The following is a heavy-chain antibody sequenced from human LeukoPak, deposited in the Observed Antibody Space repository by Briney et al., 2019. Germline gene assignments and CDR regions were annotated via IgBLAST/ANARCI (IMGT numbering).Heavy chain of an antibody. J-gene: IGHJ4*02. V-gene: IGHV3-74*01. CDR1: GFTLSSNW. Sequence: GGSLRLSCAGSGFTLSSNWMHWVRQGPGKGLVWVSRIYSDGSRTNYADSVKGRFTISRDNSKNTLYLQMNSLRAEDTAVYYCAKGPLLWDWGQGTLVTVSS. D-gene: IGHD2/OR15-2a*01. CDR3: AKGPLLWD. CDR2: IYSDGSRT.